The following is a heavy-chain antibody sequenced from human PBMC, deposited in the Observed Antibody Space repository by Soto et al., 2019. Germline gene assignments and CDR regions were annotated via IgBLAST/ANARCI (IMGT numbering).Heavy chain of an antibody. V-gene: IGHV4-4*07. Sequence: SETLSLTCTVSGASISGFYWSWIRKSAGKGLEWIGRIYATGTTNYNPSLKSRVMLSVDTSKKQFSLKLRSVTAADTVVYYCVRDGTKTLRDWFDPWGQGISVTVSS. J-gene: IGHJ5*02. CDR1: GASISGFY. CDR3: VRDGTKTLRDWFDP. D-gene: IGHD1-1*01. CDR2: IYATGTT.